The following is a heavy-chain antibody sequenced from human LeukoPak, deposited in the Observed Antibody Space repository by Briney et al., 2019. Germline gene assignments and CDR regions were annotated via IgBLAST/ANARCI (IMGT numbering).Heavy chain of an antibody. CDR3: AAGHYYYGMDV. CDR1: GYTFTSYY. CDR2: INPSGGST. J-gene: IGHJ6*02. Sequence: ASVKVSFKASGYTFTSYYMHLVRQAPGQGLEWMGIINPSGGSTSYAQKFQGRVTMTRDTSTSTVYMELSSVRSEDTAVYYCAAGHYYYGMDVWGQGTLVTVSS. V-gene: IGHV1-46*01. D-gene: IGHD6-13*01.